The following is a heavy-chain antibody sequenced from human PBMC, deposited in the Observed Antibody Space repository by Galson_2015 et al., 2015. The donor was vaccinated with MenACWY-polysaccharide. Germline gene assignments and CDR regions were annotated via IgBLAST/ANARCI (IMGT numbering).Heavy chain of an antibody. CDR2: IHYSGDT. CDR3: ARIGGMNRGNYYNFGWFDS. J-gene: IGHJ5*01. Sequence: SETLSLTCTVSGDSMSPYRWTWIRQSPGQGLEWIGWIHYSGDTKYSPSLTSRVTLSVDTSENQFSLKLSSVTTADTAVYYCARIGGMNRGNYYNFGWFDSWGQGTPVTVSS. V-gene: IGHV4-59*01. D-gene: IGHD3-10*01. CDR1: GDSMSPYR.